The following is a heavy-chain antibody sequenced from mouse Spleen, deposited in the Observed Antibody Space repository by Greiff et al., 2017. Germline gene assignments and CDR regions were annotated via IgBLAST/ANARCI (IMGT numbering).Heavy chain of an antibody. V-gene: IGHV7-1*01. J-gene: IGHJ2*01. CDR1: GFTFSDFY. CDR2: SRNKANDYTT. D-gene: IGHD3-3*01. CDR3: ARDAGGRGYFDY. Sequence: EVQVVESGGGLVQYGRSLRLSCATSGFTFSDFYMEWVRQAPGKGLEWIAASRNKANDYTTEYSASVKGRFIVSRDTSQSILYLQMNALRAEDTAIYYCARDAGGRGYFDYWGQGTTLTVSS.